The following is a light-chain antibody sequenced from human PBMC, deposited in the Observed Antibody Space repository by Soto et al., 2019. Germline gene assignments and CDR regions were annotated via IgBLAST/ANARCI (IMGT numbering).Light chain of an antibody. V-gene: IGKV3-11*01. CDR1: QYVGTR. Sequence: EIVLTQSAATLSSSPGETATLSCRASQYVGTRLAWYQHKPGQAPRLLIYYTSNMATGIPARFSGSGSGTDFTLTINSLAPEDFAIYYCHQRQSWPRTFGQGPKVDIK. CDR3: HQRQSWPRT. CDR2: YTS. J-gene: IGKJ1*01.